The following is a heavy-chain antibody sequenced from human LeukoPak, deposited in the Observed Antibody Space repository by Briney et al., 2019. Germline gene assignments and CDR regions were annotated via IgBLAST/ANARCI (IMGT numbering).Heavy chain of an antibody. D-gene: IGHD6-13*01. CDR2: IYYSGST. Sequence: SETLSLTCTVSGGSISSYYWSWIRQPPGKGLEWIGYIYYSGSTNYNPSLKSRVTISVDTPKNQFSLKLSSVTAADTAVYYCARLPSIAAAWFDPWGQGTLVTVSS. V-gene: IGHV4-59*08. J-gene: IGHJ5*02. CDR3: ARLPSIAAAWFDP. CDR1: GGSISSYY.